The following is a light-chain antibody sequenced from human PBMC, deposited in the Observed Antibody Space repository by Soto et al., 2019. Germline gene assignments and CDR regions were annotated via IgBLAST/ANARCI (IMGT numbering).Light chain of an antibody. CDR3: QQYNRYPWT. CDR1: QSISSW. CDR2: DAS. Sequence: DIQMTQSPSTLSASVGDRVTITCRASQSISSWLAWYQQKPGKAPKLLIYDASSLESGVPSRFSGSGSGTEYTLTITRLQPDDFATYYCQQYNRYPWTFVQGTKVEIK. J-gene: IGKJ1*01. V-gene: IGKV1-5*01.